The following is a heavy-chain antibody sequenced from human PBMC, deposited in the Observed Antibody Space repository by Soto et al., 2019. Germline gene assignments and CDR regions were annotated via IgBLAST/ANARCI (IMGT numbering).Heavy chain of an antibody. CDR1: GSYITSGDYH. J-gene: IGHJ4*02. D-gene: IGHD2-15*01. Sequence: PSETLSLTCSVSGSYITSGDYHWTWIRQAPGKGLEWIGYISHSETTYYSPALKNRIIISRDNSKNRLFLQMNSLRADDTALYYCALGGLFYSGTSGHPLGFWGQGAVVTVSS. V-gene: IGHV4-30-4*01. CDR3: ALGGLFYSGTSGHPLGF. CDR2: ISHSETT.